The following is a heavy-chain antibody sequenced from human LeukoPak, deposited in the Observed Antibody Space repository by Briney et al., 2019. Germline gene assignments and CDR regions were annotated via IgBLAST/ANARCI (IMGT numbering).Heavy chain of an antibody. Sequence: SETLSLTCAVYGGSFSAYYWSWIRQPPGKGLEWIGEINHSGSTNYNPSLKSRVTISVDTSKNQFSLKLSSMTAADTAVYYCATNGYYCIDVWGKGTTVTVSS. CDR1: GGSFSAYY. V-gene: IGHV4-34*01. CDR3: ATNGYYCIDV. D-gene: IGHD2-8*01. CDR2: INHSGST. J-gene: IGHJ6*03.